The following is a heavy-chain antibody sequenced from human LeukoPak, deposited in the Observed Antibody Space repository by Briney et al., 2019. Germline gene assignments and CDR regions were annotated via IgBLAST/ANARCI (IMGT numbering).Heavy chain of an antibody. CDR3: ARDFRAYCSSTSCHNWFDP. J-gene: IGHJ5*02. Sequence: GASVKVSCKASGGTFSSYAISWVRQAPGQGLEWMGGIIPIFGTANYAQKFQGRVTITADESTSTAYMELSSLRSEDTAVYYCARDFRAYCSSTSCHNWFDPWGQGTLVTVPS. CDR1: GGTFSSYA. V-gene: IGHV1-69*13. CDR2: IIPIFGTA. D-gene: IGHD2-2*01.